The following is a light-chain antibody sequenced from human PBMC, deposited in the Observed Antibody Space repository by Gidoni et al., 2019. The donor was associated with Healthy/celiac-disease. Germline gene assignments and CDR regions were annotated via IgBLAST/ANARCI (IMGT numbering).Light chain of an antibody. CDR3: QQYGSSPLFT. CDR1: QSVSSSY. Sequence: EIVLTQSPGTLSLSPGERATLSCRASQSVSSSYLAWYQQKPGQSPRLLIDGASSRATGIPDRFSGSGSGTDFTLTISRLEPEDFAVYYCQQYGSSPLFTFGPXTKVDIK. CDR2: GAS. J-gene: IGKJ3*01. V-gene: IGKV3-20*01.